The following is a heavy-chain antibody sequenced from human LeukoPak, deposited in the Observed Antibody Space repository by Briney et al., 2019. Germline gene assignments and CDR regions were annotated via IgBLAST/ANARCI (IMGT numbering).Heavy chain of an antibody. D-gene: IGHD6-13*01. J-gene: IGHJ6*03. CDR1: GYSISSGYY. CDR3: ARGPIWTAAAVRGNYYYMDV. V-gene: IGHV4-38-2*01. CDR2: IYHSGNT. Sequence: PSENLSLTCAVSGYSISSGYYWDWIRQPPGKGLEWIGSIYHSGNTYYNTSLKSRVTISVDTSKNQFSLKLSSVTAADTAVYYCARGPIWTAAAVRGNYYYMDVWGKGTTVTVSS.